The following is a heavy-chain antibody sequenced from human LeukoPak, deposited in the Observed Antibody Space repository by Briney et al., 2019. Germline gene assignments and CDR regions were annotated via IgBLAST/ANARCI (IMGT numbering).Heavy chain of an antibody. Sequence: QTGGSLRLSCAASGFTFSSYWMSWVRQAPGKGLEWVANIKQDGSEKYYVDSVKGRFTISRDNAKNSLYLQMNSLRAEDTAVYYCATSTITWDCYGSGSYSPFPLDYWGQGTLVTVSS. CDR1: GFTFSSYW. V-gene: IGHV3-7*01. CDR3: ATSTITWDCYGSGSYSPFPLDY. D-gene: IGHD3-10*01. J-gene: IGHJ4*02. CDR2: IKQDGSEK.